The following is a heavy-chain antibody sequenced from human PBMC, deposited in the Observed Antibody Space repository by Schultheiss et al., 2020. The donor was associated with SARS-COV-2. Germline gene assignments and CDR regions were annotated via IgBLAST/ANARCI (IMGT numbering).Heavy chain of an antibody. CDR3: ARTGLQIDY. V-gene: IGHV4-4*07. J-gene: IGHJ4*02. Sequence: SETLSLTCTVSGGSISSYYWSWIRQPPGKGLECIGRIYTSGSTNYNPSLKSRVTMSVDTSKNQFSLKLSSVTAADTAVYYCARTGLQIDYWGQGTLVTVSS. CDR1: GGSISSYY. D-gene: IGHD4-11*01. CDR2: IYTSGST.